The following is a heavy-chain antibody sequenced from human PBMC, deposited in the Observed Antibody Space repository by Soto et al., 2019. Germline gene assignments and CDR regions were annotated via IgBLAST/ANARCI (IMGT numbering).Heavy chain of an antibody. CDR2: IYYSGST. D-gene: IGHD3-10*01. CDR1: GGSISSYY. V-gene: IGHV4-59*08. Sequence: PSETLSLTCTVSGGSISSYYWNWIRQPPGKGLEWIGYIYYSGSTNYNPSFKSRVTISVDTSKNQFSLKLSSMTAADAAVYYCARSPSMVRGVIMDYWGQGTLVTVPQ. J-gene: IGHJ4*02. CDR3: ARSPSMVRGVIMDY.